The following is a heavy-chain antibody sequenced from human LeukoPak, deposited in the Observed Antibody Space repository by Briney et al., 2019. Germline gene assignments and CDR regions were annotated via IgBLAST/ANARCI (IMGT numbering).Heavy chain of an antibody. CDR1: GGSISSYY. CDR3: ARRTVTAIPPPHLHP. Sequence: PSETLSLTCTVSGGSISSYYWSWTRQPPGKGLEWIGYIYYSGSTNYNPSLKSRVTISVDTSKNQFSLKLSSVTAADTAVYYCARRTVTAIPPPHLHPLGQGTLVTVSS. CDR2: IYYSGST. D-gene: IGHD2-21*02. V-gene: IGHV4-59*01. J-gene: IGHJ5*02.